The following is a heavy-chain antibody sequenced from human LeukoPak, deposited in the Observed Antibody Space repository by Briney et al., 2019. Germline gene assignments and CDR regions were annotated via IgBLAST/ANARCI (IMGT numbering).Heavy chain of an antibody. Sequence: GGSLRLSCAASGFTFSSYAMSWVRQPPGKGLEWVSAIGGTNGRTYYADSVKGRFTIYRDNSKNTLYLQMNSLRDEDTAVYYCAKHYYDTSGTPRYFDYWGQGTLVTVSS. D-gene: IGHD3-22*01. CDR2: IGGTNGRT. V-gene: IGHV3-23*01. CDR3: AKHYYDTSGTPRYFDY. J-gene: IGHJ4*02. CDR1: GFTFSSYA.